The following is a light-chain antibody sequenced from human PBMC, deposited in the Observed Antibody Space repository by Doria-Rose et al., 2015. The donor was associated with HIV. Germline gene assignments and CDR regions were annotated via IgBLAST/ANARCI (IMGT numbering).Light chain of an antibody. CDR2: DGS. Sequence: EIVSTHSPGPLSLSPGERPTLTCSVSQSFSRRYLDWYQQKPGQAPSLLIYDGSTRATGIPDRFSASGSGTDFTLTINRLEPEDFALYYCHQYGTSWTFGQGTKVEI. CDR3: HQYGTSWT. CDR1: QSFSRRY. V-gene: IGKV3-20*01. J-gene: IGKJ1*01.